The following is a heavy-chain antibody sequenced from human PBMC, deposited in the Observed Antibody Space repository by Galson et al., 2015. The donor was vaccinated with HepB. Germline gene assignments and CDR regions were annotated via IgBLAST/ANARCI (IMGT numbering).Heavy chain of an antibody. CDR2: IIPVLGTA. V-gene: IGHV1-69*10. CDR1: GGTLSSNA. D-gene: IGHD6-6*01. J-gene: IGHJ5*02. Sequence: SVKVSYQAFGGTLSSNAINWVRQPPGQGLEWMGGIIPVLGTAHHAEKFQGRVTINADKSTNTIYMDVTSLRSEDTAIYYCARDMAGFGSSVYTWFEPGGQGTLVTVS. CDR3: ARDMAGFGSSVYTWFEP.